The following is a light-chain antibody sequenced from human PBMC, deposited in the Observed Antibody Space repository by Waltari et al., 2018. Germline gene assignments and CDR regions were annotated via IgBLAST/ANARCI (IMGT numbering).Light chain of an antibody. Sequence: EIVLTQSPGTLSLSPGDKATLSCRASQSVGRFLAWYQKKPGQAARLLIYDASTRASGIPDRFSGSGSGTDFSLTISRLEPEDFAVYFCQKYVNLPATFGQGTKVEIQ. CDR2: DAS. CDR1: QSVGRF. V-gene: IGKV3-20*01. J-gene: IGKJ1*01. CDR3: QKYVNLPAT.